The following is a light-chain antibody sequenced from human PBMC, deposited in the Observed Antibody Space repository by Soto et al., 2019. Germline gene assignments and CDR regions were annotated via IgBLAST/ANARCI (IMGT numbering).Light chain of an antibody. Sequence: EIGVTQSPATLSLSPGERATLSCRASQTISSSLVWYQQKSGQAPRLLIYDASNRATGIPARFSGSGSGTDFTLTISSLEPEDFAVYYCQQRSKWPVTFGQGTKLEIK. CDR1: QTISSS. CDR2: DAS. V-gene: IGKV3-11*01. CDR3: QQRSKWPVT. J-gene: IGKJ2*01.